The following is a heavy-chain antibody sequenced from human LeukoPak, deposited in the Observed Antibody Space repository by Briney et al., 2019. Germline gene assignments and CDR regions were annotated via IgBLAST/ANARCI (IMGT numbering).Heavy chain of an antibody. D-gene: IGHD1-1*01. CDR3: ARGKWNDGAFDM. CDR2: ISDDGSNR. CDR1: GFTFSTYV. Sequence: GGSLRLSCAASGFTFSTYVMHWVRHAPGKGLEWVAVISDDGSNRYYADSVKSRFPISRDNSKNTLYLQMKSLSADDTAVYFCARGKWNDGAFDMWGQGTMVTVSS. J-gene: IGHJ3*02. V-gene: IGHV3-30-3*01.